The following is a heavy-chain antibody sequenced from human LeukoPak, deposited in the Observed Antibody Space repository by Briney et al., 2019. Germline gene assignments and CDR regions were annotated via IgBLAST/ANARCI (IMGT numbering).Heavy chain of an antibody. V-gene: IGHV3-11*01. CDR1: GFTFSDYY. CDR3: ARGDVDTAMVTRRSRIWFGESPYGMDV. D-gene: IGHD5-18*01. J-gene: IGHJ6*02. CDR2: ISCRGSTI. Sequence: PGGSLRLSCAASGFTFSDYYMSWIRQAPGKGLEWVSYISCRGSTIYSADSVKGRFTISRDNAKNTLYLQMNSLRAEDTAGYYCARGDVDTAMVTRRSRIWFGESPYGMDVWGQGTTVTVSS.